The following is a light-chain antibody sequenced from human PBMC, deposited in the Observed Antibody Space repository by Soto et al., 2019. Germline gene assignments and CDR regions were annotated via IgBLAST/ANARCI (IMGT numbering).Light chain of an antibody. Sequence: DVQMTQSPSTLSASIGDRVTITCRASQTINNWLAWFQQKPGRAPKLLIYKGSSLETGVPSRFSGSGSGTEFTLTISSLQPDDSATYYCQQYNGYPKTFGQGTRVEIK. J-gene: IGKJ1*01. CDR1: QTINNW. CDR3: QQYNGYPKT. CDR2: KGS. V-gene: IGKV1-5*03.